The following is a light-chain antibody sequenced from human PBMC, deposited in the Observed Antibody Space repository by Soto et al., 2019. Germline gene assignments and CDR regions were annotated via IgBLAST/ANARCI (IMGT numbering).Light chain of an antibody. CDR3: QQRSNWPYT. J-gene: IGKJ2*01. CDR2: GAS. Sequence: EIVLTQSPATLSLSPGERATLSCRASQSFSSYLAWYQQKPGQAPRLIIYGASNRATGIPARFSGSGSGTDFTLTISSLEPEDFAVYYCQQRSNWPYTFGQGTKLEIK. CDR1: QSFSSY. V-gene: IGKV3-11*01.